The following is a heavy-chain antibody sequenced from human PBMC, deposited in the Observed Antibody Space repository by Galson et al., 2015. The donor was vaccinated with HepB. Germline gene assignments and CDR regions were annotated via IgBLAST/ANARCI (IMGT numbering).Heavy chain of an antibody. CDR2: IYPGDSDT. CDR3: ARALNPIVVVPAAMYDAFDI. Sequence: QSGAEVKKPGESLKISCKGSGYSFTSYWIGWVRQMPGKGLEWMGIIYPGDSDTRYSPSFQGQVTISADKSISTAYLQWSSLKASDTAMYYCARALNPIVVVPAAMYDAFDIWGQGTMVTVSS. J-gene: IGHJ3*02. CDR1: GYSFTSYW. D-gene: IGHD2-2*01. V-gene: IGHV5-51*03.